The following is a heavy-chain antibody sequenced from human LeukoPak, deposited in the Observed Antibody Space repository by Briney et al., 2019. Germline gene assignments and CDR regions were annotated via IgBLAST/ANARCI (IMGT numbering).Heavy chain of an antibody. D-gene: IGHD2-2*01. Sequence: SETLSLTCTVSGGSISSGSYYWSWIRQPAGKGLEWIGRFYVFGSTNYNPSLKSRVTISVDTSKNQFSLKLSSVTAADTAVYYCARDDSTLDYWGQGTLVTVSS. CDR3: ARDDSTLDY. J-gene: IGHJ4*02. CDR1: GGSISSGSYY. V-gene: IGHV4-61*02. CDR2: FYVFGST.